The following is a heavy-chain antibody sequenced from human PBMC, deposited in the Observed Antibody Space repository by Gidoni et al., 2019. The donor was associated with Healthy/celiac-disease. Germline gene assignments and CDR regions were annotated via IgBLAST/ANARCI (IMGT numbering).Heavy chain of an antibody. J-gene: IGHJ4*02. CDR2: INAGGSNT. Sequence: VQLLESGGGLVQPGGSLRLSCAASGITFSEYAMSWVRQAPVKGLVWVSAINAGGSNTYYADSVKGRFTISRDNSKNTLYLHMNTLRVEDTAKYYCAKGVRTPSSYCNTASCYFGNWGQGTLVTVSS. V-gene: IGHV3-23*01. D-gene: IGHD2-2*01. CDR1: GITFSEYA. CDR3: AKGVRTPSSYCNTASCYFGN.